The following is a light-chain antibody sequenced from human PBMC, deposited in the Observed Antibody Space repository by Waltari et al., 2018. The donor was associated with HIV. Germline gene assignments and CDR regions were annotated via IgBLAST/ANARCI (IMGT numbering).Light chain of an antibody. CDR1: SSDVGGYNL. J-gene: IGLJ2*01. CDR3: CAYAGSTTYVI. Sequence: QSALTQPASVSGSPGQSITISCTGTSSDVGGYNLVSWYQHHPGKAPKLMIYEVSKRPSGVSKRVPGSKAGNTASLTIAGLQAEDEADYYCCAYAGSTTYVIFGGGTKLTVL. CDR2: EVS. V-gene: IGLV2-23*02.